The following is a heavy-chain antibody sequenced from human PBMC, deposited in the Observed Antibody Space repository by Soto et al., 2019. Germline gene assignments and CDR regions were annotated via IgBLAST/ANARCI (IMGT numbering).Heavy chain of an antibody. D-gene: IGHD6-13*01. J-gene: IGHJ4*02. CDR3: ARALSSAAGLYFDY. CDR2: IHSTENT. CDR1: GGSISSFY. V-gene: IGHV4-4*07. Sequence: QVQLQESGPGLVKPSETLSLTCTVSGGSISSFYWSWIRQPAGKGMEWIGRIHSTENTNYNPSLKSRITMPIDTSNNQFSLKLSSLTAADTAVYYCARALSSAAGLYFDYWGQGTRVTVSS.